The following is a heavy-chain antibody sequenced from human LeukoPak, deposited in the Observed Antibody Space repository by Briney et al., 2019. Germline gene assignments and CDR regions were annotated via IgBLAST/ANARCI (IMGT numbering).Heavy chain of an antibody. D-gene: IGHD2-2*01. CDR3: ARDGPGYCSSTSCFDAFDI. Sequence: ASVKVSCKASGYTFTNYGIAWVQQAPGQGLEWMGWISTHNGNTDYAQKLQGRVTVTTDTSTSTAYMELRSLRSDDTAVYYCARDGPGYCSSTSCFDAFDIWGQGTMVTVSS. CDR2: ISTHNGNT. V-gene: IGHV1-18*01. J-gene: IGHJ3*02. CDR1: GYTFTNYG.